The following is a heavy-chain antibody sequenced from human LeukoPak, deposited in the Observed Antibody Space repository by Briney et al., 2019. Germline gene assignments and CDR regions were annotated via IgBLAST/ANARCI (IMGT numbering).Heavy chain of an antibody. CDR1: GDSVSSNSAA. Sequence: SHTLSLTCALSGDSVSSNSAAWHWIRQSPSRGLEWLGRTYYRSKWYNDYAVSVKSRITINPDTSKNQFSLQLNSVTPEDTAVYYCARVPVAAFDAFDIWGQGTMVTVSS. V-gene: IGHV6-1*01. J-gene: IGHJ3*02. CDR3: ARVPVAAFDAFDI. CDR2: TYYRSKWYN. D-gene: IGHD6-19*01.